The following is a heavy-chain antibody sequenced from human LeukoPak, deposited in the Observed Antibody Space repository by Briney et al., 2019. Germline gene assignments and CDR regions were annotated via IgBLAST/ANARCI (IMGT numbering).Heavy chain of an antibody. CDR1: GFTFSSYW. D-gene: IGHD6-13*01. J-gene: IGHJ6*03. V-gene: IGHV3-7*01. Sequence: PGGSLRLSCAASGFTFSSYWMHWVRQAPGKGLEWVANIKQDGSEKYYVDSVKGRFTISRDNAKNSLYLQMNSLRAEDTAVYYCARVFIAAAAGGSIYYYYMDVWGKGTTVTVSS. CDR2: IKQDGSEK. CDR3: ARVFIAAAAGGSIYYYYMDV.